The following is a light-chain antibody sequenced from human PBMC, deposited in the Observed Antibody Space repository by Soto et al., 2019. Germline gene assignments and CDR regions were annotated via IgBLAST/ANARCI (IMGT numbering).Light chain of an antibody. J-gene: IGKJ4*01. CDR2: GAS. CDR1: QSVSTY. Sequence: DIQMTQSPSSLSASVGDRFTITCRASQSVSTYLNWYQQKPGKAPNLLIYGASSLQGGVPSRFSGSGSGTDFTLTISSLQPEDFATYYCQESYSTPLTFGGGTKV. CDR3: QESYSTPLT. V-gene: IGKV1-39*01.